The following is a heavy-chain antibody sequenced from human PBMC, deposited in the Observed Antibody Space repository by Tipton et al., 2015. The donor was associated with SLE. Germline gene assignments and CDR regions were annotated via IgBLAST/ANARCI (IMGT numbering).Heavy chain of an antibody. V-gene: IGHV4-61*09. CDR2: IYTSGST. D-gene: IGHD3-10*01. CDR1: GGSISSGSYY. J-gene: IGHJ6*03. Sequence: TLSLTCTVSGGSISSGSYYWSWIRQPAGKGLEWIGYIYTSGSTNYNPSLKSRVTISVDTSKNQFSLKLSSVTAADTAVYYCARDGDYYGSGTSYMDVWGKGTTVTVSS. CDR3: ARDGDYYGSGTSYMDV.